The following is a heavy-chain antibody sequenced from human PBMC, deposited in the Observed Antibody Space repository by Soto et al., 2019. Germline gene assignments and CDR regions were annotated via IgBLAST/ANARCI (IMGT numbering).Heavy chain of an antibody. J-gene: IGHJ5*02. CDR2: IYYSGST. CDR1: GGSISSYY. V-gene: IGHV4-59*12. CDR3: ARELGYYYGSGSPNWFDP. Sequence: SETLSLTCTVSGGSISSYYWSWIRQPPGKGLEWIGYIYYSGSTNYNPSLKSRVTISVDTSKNQFSLKLSSVTAADTAVYYCARELGYYYGSGSPNWFDPWGQGTLVTVSS. D-gene: IGHD3-10*01.